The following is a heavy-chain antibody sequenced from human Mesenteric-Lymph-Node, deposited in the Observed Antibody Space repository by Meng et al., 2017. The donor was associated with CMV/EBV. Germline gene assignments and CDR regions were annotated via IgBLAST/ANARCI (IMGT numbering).Heavy chain of an antibody. D-gene: IGHD3-3*01. V-gene: IGHV4-39*01. Sequence: SETLSLTCTVSGGSISSSSYYWGWIRQPPGKGLEWIGSIYYSGRTYYNPSLKSRVTISVDTSKNQFSLKLSSVTAADTAVYYCARLLLTAYYDFWSGYYSPPGSPDYWGQGTLVTVSS. CDR3: ARLLLTAYYDFWSGYYSPPGSPDY. CDR2: IYYSGRT. CDR1: GGSISSSSYY. J-gene: IGHJ4*02.